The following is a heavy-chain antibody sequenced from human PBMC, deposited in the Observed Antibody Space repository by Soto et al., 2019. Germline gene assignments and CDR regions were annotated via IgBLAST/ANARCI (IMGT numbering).Heavy chain of an antibody. CDR1: GFTFNSYG. CDR3: ARKSQAGGTCYSGEAH. Sequence: GGSLRLSCTVSGFTFNSYGMSWVRQAPGKGLEWVSCIEGSGGGTYYADSVKGRFTISRDNSKNTLFLQMNSLRAEDTALYYCARKSQAGGTCYSGEAHWGQGTLVTVSS. D-gene: IGHD2-15*01. CDR2: IEGSGGGT. V-gene: IGHV3-23*01. J-gene: IGHJ4*02.